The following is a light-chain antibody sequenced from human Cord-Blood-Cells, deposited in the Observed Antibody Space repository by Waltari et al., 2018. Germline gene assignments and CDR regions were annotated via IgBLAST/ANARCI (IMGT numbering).Light chain of an antibody. V-gene: IGKV3-20*01. J-gene: IGKJ4*01. CDR1: QSVSSSY. Sequence: EIVLTQSPGTLSLSPGDRATLSCMASQSVSSSYLAWYQQKPGQAPRLLIYGASSRATGIPDRFSGSGSGTDFTLTISRLEPEDFAVYYCQQYGSSPLTFGGGTKVEIK. CDR3: QQYGSSPLT. CDR2: GAS.